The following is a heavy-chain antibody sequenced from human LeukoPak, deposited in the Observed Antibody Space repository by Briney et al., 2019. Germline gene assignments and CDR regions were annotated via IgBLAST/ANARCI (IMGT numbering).Heavy chain of an antibody. Sequence: PSETLSLTCTVSGGSISSDYWSWIRQPPGKGLEWIGYIYYSGSTNYNPSLKSRVTISVDTSKNQFSLKLSSVTAADTAVYYCARGPCGGDCYHEEKEFDYWGQGTLVTVSS. CDR3: ARGPCGGDCYHEEKEFDY. CDR2: IYYSGST. CDR1: GGSISSDY. D-gene: IGHD2-21*02. J-gene: IGHJ4*02. V-gene: IGHV4-59*01.